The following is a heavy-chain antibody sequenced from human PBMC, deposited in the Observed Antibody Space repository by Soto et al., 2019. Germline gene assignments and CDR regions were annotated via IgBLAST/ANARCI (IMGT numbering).Heavy chain of an antibody. Sequence: EVQLVESGGTVVQPGGSLRLSCTASGFTLSRFWMNWVRQAPGKGLEWVANIKFDGSQKSYVDSVKGRFTISRDNAENSLHLQMDSLRAEDTAVYYCARDADYFDGTPWYDGYDMWGRGTMVTVSS. CDR3: ARDADYFDGTPWYDGYDM. D-gene: IGHD3-9*01. CDR1: GFTLSRFW. J-gene: IGHJ3*02. V-gene: IGHV3-7*01. CDR2: IKFDGSQK.